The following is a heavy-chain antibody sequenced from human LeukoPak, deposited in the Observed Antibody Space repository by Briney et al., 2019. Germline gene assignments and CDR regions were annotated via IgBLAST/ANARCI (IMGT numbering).Heavy chain of an antibody. D-gene: IGHD1-26*01. V-gene: IGHV4-39*07. Sequence: SETLSLTCTVSGGSISSSSYYWGWIRQPPGKGLEWIGSIYYSGSTYYNPSLKSRVTISVDTSKNQFSLKLSSVTAADTAVYYCARDYSGSCFFDYWGQGTLVTVSS. CDR2: IYYSGST. CDR1: GGSISSSSYY. CDR3: ARDYSGSCFFDY. J-gene: IGHJ4*02.